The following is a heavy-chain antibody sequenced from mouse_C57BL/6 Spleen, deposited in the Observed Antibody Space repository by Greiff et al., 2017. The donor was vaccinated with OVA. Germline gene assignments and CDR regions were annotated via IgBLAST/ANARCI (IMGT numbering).Heavy chain of an antibody. J-gene: IGHJ2*01. CDR3: VEGNYYGSSLFY. CDR1: GYAFSSSW. D-gene: IGHD1-1*01. Sequence: QVQLQQSGPELVKPGASVKISCKASGYAFSSSWMNWVKQRPGKGLEWIGRIYPGDGDTNYNGKFKGQATLTADKSSSTAYMQLSSLTSEDSAVYFCVEGNYYGSSLFYWGQGTTLTVSS. V-gene: IGHV1-82*01. CDR2: IYPGDGDT.